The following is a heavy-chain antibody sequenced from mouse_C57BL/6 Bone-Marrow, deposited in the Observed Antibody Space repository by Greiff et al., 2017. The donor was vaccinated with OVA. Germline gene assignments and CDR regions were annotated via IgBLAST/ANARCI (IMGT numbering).Heavy chain of an antibody. V-gene: IGHV1-50*01. Sequence: QVQLQQPGAELVKPGASVKLSCKASGYTFTSYWMQWVKQRPGQGLEWIGEIDPSDSYTNYNQKFKGKATLTVDTSSSTAYMQLSSLTSEDSAVYYCARDYGRSDYWGQGTTLTVSS. CDR3: ARDYGRSDY. CDR2: IDPSDSYT. J-gene: IGHJ2*01. CDR1: GYTFTSYW. D-gene: IGHD1-1*01.